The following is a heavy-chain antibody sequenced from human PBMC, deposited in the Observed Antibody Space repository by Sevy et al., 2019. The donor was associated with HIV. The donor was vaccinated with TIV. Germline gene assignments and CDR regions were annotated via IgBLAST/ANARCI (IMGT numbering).Heavy chain of an antibody. CDR3: SVSRYGDKPYYFDY. J-gene: IGHJ4*02. Sequence: GGSLRLSCAVPGFTFSGSAIHWVRQASGKGLEWVGRFRVKANGYATAYAASVKGRFTISGDDSKNTSYLQMNSLKTEDTVAYYISVSRYGDKPYYFDYWGQGTLVTVSS. CDR2: FRVKANGYAT. D-gene: IGHD4-17*01. V-gene: IGHV3-73*01. CDR1: GFTFSGSA.